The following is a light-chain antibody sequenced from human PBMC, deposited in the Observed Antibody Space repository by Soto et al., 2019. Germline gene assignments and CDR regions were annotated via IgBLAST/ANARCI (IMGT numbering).Light chain of an antibody. CDR1: PSVTHY. CDR2: GAF. V-gene: IGKV3-11*01. Sequence: EIVLTQSPATLSLSAGERATLXXRASPSVTHYLAWYQQKPGQPPRLXXYGAFNRAAGIPARFSGSGSGTDFTLTISSLEPEDSAVYYCQQRNIWPPVTFGQGTRLEIK. J-gene: IGKJ5*01. CDR3: QQRNIWPPVT.